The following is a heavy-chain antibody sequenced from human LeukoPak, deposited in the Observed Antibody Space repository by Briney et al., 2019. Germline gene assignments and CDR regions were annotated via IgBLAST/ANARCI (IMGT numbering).Heavy chain of an antibody. CDR2: IYHSVST. V-gene: IGHV4-38-2*01. CDR1: GYSISSGYY. CDR3: ARIYSSSSGYYFDY. J-gene: IGHJ4*02. D-gene: IGHD6-6*01. Sequence: SETLSLTCAVSGYSISSGYYWGWIRQPPGKGLEWIWNIYHSVSTYYNPSLKSRVTKSLDTPKKQFPLKLSYVTAADTAVYYCARIYSSSSGYYFDYWGQGTLVTVSS.